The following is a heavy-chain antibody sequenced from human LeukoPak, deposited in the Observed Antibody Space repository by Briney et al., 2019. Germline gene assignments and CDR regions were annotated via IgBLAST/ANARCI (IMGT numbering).Heavy chain of an antibody. CDR3: ASLLHPQKEDWLSVH. D-gene: IGHD3/OR15-3a*01. CDR2: IYPGDSDT. J-gene: IGHJ4*02. V-gene: IGHV5-51*01. CDR1: GYSFTSYW. Sequence: GESLKISCKGSGYSFTSYWIGWVRQMPGKGLEWMGIIYPGDSDTRYSPSFQGQVTISADKSISTAYLQWSSLKASDTAMYYCASLLHPQKEDWLSVHWGQGTLVTVSS.